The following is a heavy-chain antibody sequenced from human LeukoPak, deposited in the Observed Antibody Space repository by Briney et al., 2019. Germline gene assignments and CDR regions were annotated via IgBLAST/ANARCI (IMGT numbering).Heavy chain of an antibody. D-gene: IGHD3-16*02. CDR2: INPSGGST. CDR3: ARRRLSNAFDI. CDR1: GYTFTRYY. J-gene: IGHJ3*02. V-gene: IGHV1-46*01. Sequence: ASVKVSCKASGYTFTRYYIHWVRQAPGQGLEWMGIINPSGGSTSYAQKFQGRVTMTRDTSTSTVYMELSSLRSEDTAVYYCARRRLSNAFDIWGQGTMVTVSS.